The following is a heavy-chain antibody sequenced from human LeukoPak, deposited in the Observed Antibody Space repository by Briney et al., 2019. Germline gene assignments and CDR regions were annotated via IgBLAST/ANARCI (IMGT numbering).Heavy chain of an antibody. J-gene: IGHJ4*02. D-gene: IGHD3-22*01. Sequence: PGGSLRLSCAASGFTFSDYYMSWIRQAPGKGLEWVSYISSSGSTIYYADSVKGRFTVSRDNAKNSLFLQMNSLRAEDTAVYYCARVYYDSSGYYFGFITFDYWGQGALVTVSS. CDR1: GFTFSDYY. V-gene: IGHV3-11*04. CDR2: ISSSGSTI. CDR3: ARVYYDSSGYYFGFITFDY.